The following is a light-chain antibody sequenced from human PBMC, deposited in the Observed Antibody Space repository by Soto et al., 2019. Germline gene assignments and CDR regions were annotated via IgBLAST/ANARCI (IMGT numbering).Light chain of an antibody. V-gene: IGKV1-27*01. CDR3: QKYNSAPYT. J-gene: IGKJ2*01. Sequence: DIQMTQSPSSLSASVGDRVTITCRASQGISNYLAWYQQKPWKVPKLLLYAASNLQSGLPSRFSGSGSGTDFTLTISSLQPVYVATYYCQKYNSAPYTFGQRTKLEIK. CDR1: QGISNY. CDR2: AAS.